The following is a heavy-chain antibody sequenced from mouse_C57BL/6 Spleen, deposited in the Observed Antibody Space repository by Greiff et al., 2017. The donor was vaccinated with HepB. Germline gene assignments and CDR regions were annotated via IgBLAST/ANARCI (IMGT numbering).Heavy chain of an antibody. CDR3: ARDLRGGGFAY. Sequence: EVQWVESGGGLVKPGGSLKLSCAASGFTFSSYAMSWVRQTPEKRLEWVATISDGGSYTYYPDNVKGRFTISRDNAKNNLYLQMSHLKSEDTAMYYCARDLRGGGFAYWGQGTLVTVSA. J-gene: IGHJ3*01. CDR2: ISDGGSYT. D-gene: IGHD3-1*01. V-gene: IGHV5-4*01. CDR1: GFTFSSYA.